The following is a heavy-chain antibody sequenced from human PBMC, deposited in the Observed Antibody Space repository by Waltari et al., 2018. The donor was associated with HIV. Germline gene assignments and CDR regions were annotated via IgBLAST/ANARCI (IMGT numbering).Heavy chain of an antibody. Sequence: QLQLQESGPGLVKPSETLSLICTVSGGSISSSSYYWGWIRQPPGKGLEWIGSIYYSGSTYYNPSLKSRVTISVDTSKNQFSLKRSSVTAAETAVYYCARPYSSSWYYFDYWGQGTLVTVSS. V-gene: IGHV4-39*01. CDR2: IYYSGST. D-gene: IGHD6-13*01. J-gene: IGHJ4*02. CDR1: GGSISSSSYY. CDR3: ARPYSSSWYYFDY.